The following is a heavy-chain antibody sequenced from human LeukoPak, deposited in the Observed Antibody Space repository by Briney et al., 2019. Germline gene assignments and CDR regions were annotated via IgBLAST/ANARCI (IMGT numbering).Heavy chain of an antibody. CDR3: ARGRHYGVRGAYYFDY. V-gene: IGHV3-30*03. CDR2: ISYDGSNK. D-gene: IGHD3-10*01. Sequence: PGGSLRLSCVASGFTFSSYGMHWVRQAPGKGLEWVTVISYDGSNKYYADSVQGRFHISRDNSKNTLYLQMNSLRAEDTAVYYCARGRHYGVRGAYYFDYWGQGTLVTVSS. CDR1: GFTFSSYG. J-gene: IGHJ4*02.